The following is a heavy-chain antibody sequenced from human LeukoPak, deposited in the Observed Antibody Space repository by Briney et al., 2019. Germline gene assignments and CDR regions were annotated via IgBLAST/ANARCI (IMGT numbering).Heavy chain of an antibody. CDR1: GYIFTSYY. D-gene: IGHD6-13*01. CDR3: ARDIAAAGIGGAFDI. V-gene: IGHV1-46*01. J-gene: IGHJ3*02. Sequence: WASVKVSCKASGYIFTSYYMHWVRQAPGQGLEWMGIINPSGGSTSYAQKFQGRVTMTRDMSTSTVYMELSSLRSEDTAVYYCARDIAAAGIGGAFDIWGQGTMVTVPS. CDR2: INPSGGST.